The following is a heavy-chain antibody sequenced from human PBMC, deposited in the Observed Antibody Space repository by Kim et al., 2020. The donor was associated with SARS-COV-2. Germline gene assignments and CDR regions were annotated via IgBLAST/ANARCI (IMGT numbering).Heavy chain of an antibody. J-gene: IGHJ3*01. CDR2: IAYTDVS. V-gene: IGHV4-30-4*01. CDR3: TRERGNEYEGDRLDV. CDR1: DGSIRGTGYY. Sequence: SETLSLTCNASDGSIRGTGYYWSWIRQPPGKGLEWIGSIAYTDVSYSNPSLRSRVTISVDRSNNRISLDLNSVTAADTAMYYCTRERGNEYEGDRLDVWG. D-gene: IGHD2-21*01.